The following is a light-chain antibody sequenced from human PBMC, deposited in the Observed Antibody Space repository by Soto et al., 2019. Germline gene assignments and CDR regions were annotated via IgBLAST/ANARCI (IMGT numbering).Light chain of an antibody. J-gene: IGKJ4*01. CDR2: GAS. CDR1: QSVSSD. Sequence: CRASQSVSSDLAWYQQRPGQAPRLLIYGASIRATGIPDRFSGGGSGTDFTLTISSLEPEDVAVYYCQHYRNSPLTFGGGTKVDIK. V-gene: IGKV3-20*01. CDR3: QHYRNSPLT.